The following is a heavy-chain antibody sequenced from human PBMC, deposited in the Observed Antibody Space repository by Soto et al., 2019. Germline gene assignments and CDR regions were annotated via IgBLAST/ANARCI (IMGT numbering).Heavy chain of an antibody. CDR2: INSDGSST. J-gene: IGHJ4*02. D-gene: IGHD6-19*01. Sequence: EVQLVESGGGLVQPGGSLRLSCAASGFTFSSYWMHWFRQAPGKGLVWVSRINSDGSSTSYADSVKGRFTISRDNAKNTLYLQMNSLRAEDTAVYYCARESNLSGWYDGGDFDYWGQGTLVTVSS. CDR1: GFTFSSYW. V-gene: IGHV3-74*01. CDR3: ARESNLSGWYDGGDFDY.